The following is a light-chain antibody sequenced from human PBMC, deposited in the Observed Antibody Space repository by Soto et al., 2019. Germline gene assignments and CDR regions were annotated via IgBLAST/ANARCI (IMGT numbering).Light chain of an antibody. CDR3: QQYDSLPIT. CDR1: QDISNY. J-gene: IGKJ5*01. Sequence: DIQMTQSPSSLSASVGDRVTFTCQASQDISNYLSWYQHKVGKAPKLLVYDASDLESGVPGRFSARVSWTHLSLTISGLQTGDFATYYCQQYDSLPITFGQRTRL. V-gene: IGKV1-33*01. CDR2: DAS.